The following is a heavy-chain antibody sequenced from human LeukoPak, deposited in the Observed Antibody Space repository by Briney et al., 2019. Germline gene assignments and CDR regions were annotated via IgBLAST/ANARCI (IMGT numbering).Heavy chain of an antibody. CDR3: ARVKFGYGENFDY. Sequence: ASVKVSCKASGYTFSSYAMHWVRQAPGQRLEWMGWINAGNGNTKYSQKFQGRVTITRDTSASTAYMELSSLRSEDTAVYYCARVKFGYGENFDYWGQGTLVTVSS. CDR1: GYTFSSYA. V-gene: IGHV1-3*01. J-gene: IGHJ4*02. CDR2: INAGNGNT. D-gene: IGHD5-18*01.